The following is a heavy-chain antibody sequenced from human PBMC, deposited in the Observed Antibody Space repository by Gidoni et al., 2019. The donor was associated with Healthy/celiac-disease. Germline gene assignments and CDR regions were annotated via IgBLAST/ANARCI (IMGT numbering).Heavy chain of an antibody. CDR2: IANDGSNK. V-gene: IGHV3-30*04. D-gene: IGHD2-15*01. CDR3: ARDLGIYCSGGSCYYYYGMDV. J-gene: IGHJ6*02. Sequence: QVQLVESGGGVVQPGRSLRLSCAASGFPFSSYDMHWVRPAPGKGLEWVAVIANDGSNKYYADSVKGRFTISRDNSKNTLYLQMNSLRAEDTAVYYCARDLGIYCSGGSCYYYYGMDVWGQGTTVTVSS. CDR1: GFPFSSYD.